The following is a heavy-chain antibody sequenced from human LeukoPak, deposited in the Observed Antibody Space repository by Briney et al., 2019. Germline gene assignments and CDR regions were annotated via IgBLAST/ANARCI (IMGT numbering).Heavy chain of an antibody. V-gene: IGHV4-39*01. J-gene: IGHJ4*02. CDR3: ARAGAYHFDN. D-gene: IGHD3-16*01. CDR2: IYYSGST. Sequence: SETLSLTCAVSDDSIRSSAYYWGWIRQPPGKGLEWIGSIYYSGSTYYNPSLKSRVTISIDTSKNQFSLKLSSVTAADTAVYYCARAGAYHFDNWGQGTLVTVSS. CDR1: DDSIRSSAYY.